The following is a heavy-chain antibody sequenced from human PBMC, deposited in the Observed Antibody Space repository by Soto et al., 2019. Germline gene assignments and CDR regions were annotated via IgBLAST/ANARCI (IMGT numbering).Heavy chain of an antibody. D-gene: IGHD1-26*01. Sequence: QITLKESGPTLVKPTQTLTLTCTFSGFSLSTSGVGVGWIRQPPGKALEWLAFIYWDDDKRYSPSLKSRLTIPKDTSKNQVVLTMTSMDPVDTATYYCARQYSGSYFSYWGQGTLVTVSS. J-gene: IGHJ4*02. CDR2: IYWDDDK. V-gene: IGHV2-5*02. CDR3: ARQYSGSYFSY. CDR1: GFSLSTSGVG.